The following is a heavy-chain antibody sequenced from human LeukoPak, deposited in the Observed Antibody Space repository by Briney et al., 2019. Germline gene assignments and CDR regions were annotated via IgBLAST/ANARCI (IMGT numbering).Heavy chain of an antibody. J-gene: IGHJ3*02. D-gene: IGHD3-22*01. Sequence: PGGSLRLSCTASGFRFGDYAMPWVRQVPGKGLEWVPGISWLSDNIAYADSVKGRFTISRDNAKKSLYLQMNSLRAEDTALYYCAKDFFYNSSGYAAFDIWGQGTLVTVSS. CDR3: AKDFFYNSSGYAAFDI. V-gene: IGHV3-9*01. CDR1: GFRFGDYA. CDR2: ISWLSDNI.